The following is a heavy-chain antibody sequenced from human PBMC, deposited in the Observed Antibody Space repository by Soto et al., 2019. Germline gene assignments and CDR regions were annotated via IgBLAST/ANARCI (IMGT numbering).Heavy chain of an antibody. J-gene: IGHJ4*02. CDR1: GFTFSSYS. V-gene: IGHV3-21*01. D-gene: IGHD3-22*01. CDR2: ISSSSSYI. CDR3: ARDYYYDSSGYYAGFDY. Sequence: GGSLRLSCAASGFTFSSYSMNWFRQAPGKGLEWVSSISSSSSYIYYADSVKGRFTISRDNAKNSLYLQMNSLRAEDTAVYYCARDYYYDSSGYYAGFDYWGQGTLVTVSS.